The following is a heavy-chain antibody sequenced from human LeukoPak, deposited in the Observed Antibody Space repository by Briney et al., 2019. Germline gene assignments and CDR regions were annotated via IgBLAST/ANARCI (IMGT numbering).Heavy chain of an antibody. CDR3: ARGDLYGDYVILN. V-gene: IGHV3-33*01. D-gene: IGHD4-17*01. J-gene: IGHJ4*02. CDR1: GFTFSSCG. CDR2: IWYDGSHQ. Sequence: GGSLRLSCAASGFTFSSCGMHWVRQAPGKGLEWVAVIWYDGSHQYYADSVKGRFTISRDNSKNTLYLQVNSLRGEDTAVYYCARGDLYGDYVILNWGQGTLVTVSS.